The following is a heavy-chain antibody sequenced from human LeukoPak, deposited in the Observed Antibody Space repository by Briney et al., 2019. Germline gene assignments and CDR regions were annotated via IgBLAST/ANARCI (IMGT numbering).Heavy chain of an antibody. CDR2: ISWNSGSI. Sequence: SGKSLRLSCAASGFTFDDYAMHWVRQAPGEGLEGVSGISWNSGSIVYADSVEGRFTIYRDKEKNSLYLQMNSLRAEDTALYYCANGREKYRLLSKNWFDPWGQGTLVTVSS. CDR3: ANGREKYRLLSKNWFDP. V-gene: IGHV3-9*01. J-gene: IGHJ5*02. D-gene: IGHD2-2*01. CDR1: GFTFDDYA.